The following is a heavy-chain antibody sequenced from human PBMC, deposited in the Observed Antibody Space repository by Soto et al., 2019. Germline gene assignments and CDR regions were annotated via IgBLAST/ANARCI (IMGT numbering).Heavy chain of an antibody. CDR1: GFSFRDSA. CDR3: LRDIFGVVIFDS. CDR2: ISTSGRST. Sequence: PGGSLRLSCSASGFSFRDSAMHWVRQAPGKQIEYVSAISTSGRSTFYADSVKGRFTISRDNSKNTVHLQMSSLRAEDTAMYYCLRDIFGVVIFDSWGQGTPVTVSS. D-gene: IGHD3-3*01. J-gene: IGHJ4*02. V-gene: IGHV3-64D*06.